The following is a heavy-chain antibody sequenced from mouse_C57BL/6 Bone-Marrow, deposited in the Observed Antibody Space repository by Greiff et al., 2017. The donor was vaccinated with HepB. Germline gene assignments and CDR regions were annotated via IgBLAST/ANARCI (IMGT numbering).Heavy chain of an antibody. CDR2: IRLKSDNYAT. CDR1: GFTFSNYW. V-gene: IGHV6-3*01. J-gene: IGHJ4*01. Sequence: EVKLEESGGGLVQPGGSMKLSCVASGFTFSNYWMNWVRQSPEKGLEWVAQIRLKSDNYATHYAESVKGRFTISRDDSKSSVYLQMNNLRAEDTGIYYCTFQSGSSYHAMDYWGQGTSVTVSS. D-gene: IGHD1-1*01. CDR3: TFQSGSSYHAMDY.